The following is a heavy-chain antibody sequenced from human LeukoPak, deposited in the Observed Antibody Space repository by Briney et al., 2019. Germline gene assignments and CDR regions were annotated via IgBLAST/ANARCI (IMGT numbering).Heavy chain of an antibody. J-gene: IGHJ4*02. Sequence: ASVKVSCKASGYTFTSYGISWVRQAPGQGLEWMGWICAYNGNTNYAQKLQGRVTMTTDTSTSTAYMELRSLRSDDTAVYYCARDYYDSSGYYFSFITRYWGQGTLVTVSS. D-gene: IGHD3-22*01. CDR3: ARDYYDSSGYYFSFITRY. CDR1: GYTFTSYG. CDR2: ICAYNGNT. V-gene: IGHV1-18*01.